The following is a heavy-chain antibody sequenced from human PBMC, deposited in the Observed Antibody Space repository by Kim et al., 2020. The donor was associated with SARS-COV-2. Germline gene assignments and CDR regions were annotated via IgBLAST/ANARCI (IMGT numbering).Heavy chain of an antibody. CDR1: GGYVTGYY. D-gene: IGHD2-8*01. V-gene: IGHV4-59*02. CDR2: IFYSGIT. Sequence: SETLSLTCTVSGGYVTGYYWSWVRQPPGKGLDWIGYIFYSGITTYNPSLKSRVTMSVDTSKNQFSLRLSSVTAADTAFYYRARLDALAISGHAYWGHGT. J-gene: IGHJ4*01. CDR3: ARLDALAISGHAY.